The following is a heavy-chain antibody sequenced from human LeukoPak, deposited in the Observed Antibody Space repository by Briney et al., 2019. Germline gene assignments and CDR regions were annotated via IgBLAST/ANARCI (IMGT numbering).Heavy chain of an antibody. CDR3: ARHKVPDYDILTGYSRYYYYYMDV. Sequence: KSSETLSLTCAVYGGSFRGYYWGWIRQPPGKGLEWIGSIYYSGSTYYNPSLKSRVTISVDTSKNQFSLKLSSVTAADTAVYYCARHKVPDYDILTGYSRYYYYYMDVWGKGTTVTISS. CDR2: IYYSGST. CDR1: GGSFRGYY. J-gene: IGHJ6*03. V-gene: IGHV4-39*01. D-gene: IGHD3-9*01.